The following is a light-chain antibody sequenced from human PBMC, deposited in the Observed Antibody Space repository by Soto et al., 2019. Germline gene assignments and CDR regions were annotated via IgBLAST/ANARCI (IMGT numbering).Light chain of an antibody. CDR1: QSVSSSY. CDR3: QQYGSSPPFT. V-gene: IGKV3-20*01. CDR2: GAS. J-gene: IGKJ1*01. Sequence: EIVLTQSPGTLSLSPLERATLSFMAIQSVSSSYLAWYQQKPGQAPRLLIYGASSRATGIPDRFSGSGSGTDFTLTISRLEPEDFAVYYCQQYGSSPPFTFGQGTKVDIK.